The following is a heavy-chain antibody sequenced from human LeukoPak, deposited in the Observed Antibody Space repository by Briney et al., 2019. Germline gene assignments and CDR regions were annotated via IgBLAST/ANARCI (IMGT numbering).Heavy chain of an antibody. J-gene: IGHJ4*02. D-gene: IGHD3-22*01. CDR1: GFTFSSYG. CDR3: ARGDLAYYYDSSGFFDY. CDR2: ISSSSSYI. Sequence: GGSLRLSCAASGFTFSSYGMNWVRQAPGKGLEWVSSISSSSSYIYYADSVKGRFTISRDNAKNTLYLQMNSLRAEDTAVYYCARGDLAYYYDSSGFFDYWGQGTLVTVSS. V-gene: IGHV3-21*01.